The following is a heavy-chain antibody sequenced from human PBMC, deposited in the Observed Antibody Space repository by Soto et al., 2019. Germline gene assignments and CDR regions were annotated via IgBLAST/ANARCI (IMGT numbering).Heavy chain of an antibody. V-gene: IGHV4-39*01. CDR2: IYYSGST. Sequence: SETLSLTCSVPGASIRSTSYYWGWIRQPPGKGLEWIGSIYYSGSTHYSPSLKSRIIMSIDTSTNQFSLKLTSVTAADTAVYYSTRQEGGAAADSPLDYWGQGTLVTVSS. J-gene: IGHJ4*02. CDR1: GASIRSTSYY. CDR3: TRQEGGAAADSPLDY. D-gene: IGHD6-13*01.